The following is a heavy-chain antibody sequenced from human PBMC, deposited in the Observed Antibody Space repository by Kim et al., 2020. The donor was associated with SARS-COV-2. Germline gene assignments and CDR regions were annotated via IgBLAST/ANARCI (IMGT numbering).Heavy chain of an antibody. CDR2: INSDGSST. CDR3: ARDLGGSSSWSSYYYYYGMDV. Sequence: GSLRLSCAASGFTFSSYWMHWVRQAPGKGLVWVSRINSDGSSTSYADSVKGRFTISRDNAKNTLYLQMNSLRAEDTAVYYCARDLGGSSSWSSYYYYYGMDVWGQGTTVTVSS. V-gene: IGHV3-74*01. CDR1: GFTFSSYW. D-gene: IGHD6-13*01. J-gene: IGHJ6*02.